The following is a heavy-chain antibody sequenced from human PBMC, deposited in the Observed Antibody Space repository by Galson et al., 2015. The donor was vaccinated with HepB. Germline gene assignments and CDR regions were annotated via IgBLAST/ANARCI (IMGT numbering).Heavy chain of an antibody. CDR2: VSHPRGT. Sequence: SETLSLTCAVYGGSFSAFYWSWIRQSPGKGLEWIGEVSHPRGTNYNPSLKSRVTISIDTSKNQFSLKLSSVTAADTAIYYCARRSGYCSTTYCYKFFDYWGQGALVTVSS. D-gene: IGHD2-2*01. J-gene: IGHJ4*02. CDR1: GGSFSAFY. CDR3: ARRSGYCSTTYCYKFFDY. V-gene: IGHV4-34*01.